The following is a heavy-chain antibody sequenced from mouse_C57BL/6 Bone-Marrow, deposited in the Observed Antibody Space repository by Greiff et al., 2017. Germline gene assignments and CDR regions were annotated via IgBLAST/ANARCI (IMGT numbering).Heavy chain of an antibody. V-gene: IGHV1-75*01. CDR2: IFPGSGST. CDR3: ASLKAWFAY. CDR1: GYTFTDYY. Sequence: VQLQQSGPELVKPGASVKISCKASGYTFTDYYINLVKQRPGQGLEWIGLIFPGSGSTYYNEKFKGKATLTVDKSSRTAYMLLSTLTSEDSAVYFCASLKAWFAYWGQGTLVTVSA. J-gene: IGHJ3*01.